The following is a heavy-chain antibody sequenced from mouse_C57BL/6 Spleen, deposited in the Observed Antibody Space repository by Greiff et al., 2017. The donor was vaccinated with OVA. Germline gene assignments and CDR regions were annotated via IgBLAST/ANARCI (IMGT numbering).Heavy chain of an antibody. CDR1: GYTFTDYN. CDR3: VGSYDYPVAY. J-gene: IGHJ3*01. CDR2: INPNNGGT. D-gene: IGHD2-4*01. V-gene: IGHV1-18*01. Sequence: EVKLLESGPELVKPGASVKIPCKASGYTFTDYNLDWVKQSHGKSLEWIGAINPNNGGTIYNQKFKGKATLTVDKSSSTAYMELRSLTSEDTAVYYCVGSYDYPVAYWGQGTLVTVSA.